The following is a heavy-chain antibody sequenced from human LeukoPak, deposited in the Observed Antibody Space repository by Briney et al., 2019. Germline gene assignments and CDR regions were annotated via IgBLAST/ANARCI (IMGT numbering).Heavy chain of an antibody. CDR2: IYTSGTT. CDR1: GASISSGSYY. Sequence: SETLSLTCTVSGASISSGSYYWGWLRHPAGKGRGWIGRIYTSGTTNNNPCLKSRVTISVDTSKNQFSLKLSSVTAADTAVYYCARGQGYDILAWGEGTLVTVSS. J-gene: IGHJ4*02. V-gene: IGHV4-61*02. CDR3: ARGQGYDILA. D-gene: IGHD3-9*01.